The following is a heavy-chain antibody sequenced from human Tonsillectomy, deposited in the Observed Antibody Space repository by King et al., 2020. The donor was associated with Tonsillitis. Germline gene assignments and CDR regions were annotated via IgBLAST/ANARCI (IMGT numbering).Heavy chain of an antibody. CDR1: GGSISRGGHY. D-gene: IGHD2-15*01. CDR3: AGSGATFDY. V-gene: IGHV4-31*03. Sequence: QLQESGPGLVKPSQTLSLSCTVSGGSISRGGHYWSWIRQHPAKGLEWIAYISYTGSTYYNPSLKSRVTISVDTSKNQFFLKLNSVTAADTAVYFCAGSGATFDYWGQGTLVTVSS. CDR2: ISYTGST. J-gene: IGHJ4*02.